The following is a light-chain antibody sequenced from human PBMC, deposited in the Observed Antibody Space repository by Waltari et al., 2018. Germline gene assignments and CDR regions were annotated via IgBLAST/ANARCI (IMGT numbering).Light chain of an antibody. CDR3: QQYYTSPLT. Sequence: DIVMTQSPDSLAVSLGERATINCKSSQSILSSSNNKNYLAWFQQNPGQPPKLLILWASARESGVPDRFSGAGSGTDFTLTISSLQAEDVAVYYCQQYYTSPLTFGGGTKVEIK. V-gene: IGKV4-1*01. CDR2: WAS. J-gene: IGKJ4*01. CDR1: QSILSSSNNKNY.